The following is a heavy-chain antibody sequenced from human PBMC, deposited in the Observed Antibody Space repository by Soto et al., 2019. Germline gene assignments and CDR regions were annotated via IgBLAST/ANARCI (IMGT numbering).Heavy chain of an antibody. D-gene: IGHD6-6*01. V-gene: IGHV6-1*01. CDR2: TYYRSKWYN. CDR3: AREKGAARPHAFDI. J-gene: IGHJ3*02. Sequence: PSQTLSLTCAISGDSVSSNSAAWNWIRRSPSRGLEWLGRTYYRSKWYNDYAVSVKSRITINPDTSKNQFSLQLNSVTPEDTAVYYCAREKGAARPHAFDIWGQGTMVTVSS. CDR1: GDSVSSNSAA.